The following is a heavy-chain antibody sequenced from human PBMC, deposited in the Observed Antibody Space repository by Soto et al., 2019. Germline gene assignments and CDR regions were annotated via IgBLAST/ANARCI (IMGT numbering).Heavy chain of an antibody. CDR2: INPGSGDT. Sequence: AEVKVSFKSTGYTFTNQDQNWVRQATGQGLEWMGWINPGSGDTGYAQKFQGRVTITRDISIATAYIELNSLTSEDTAIYYRARMAIFGSLNCFDPWGQGTLVPVSS. CDR3: ARMAIFGSLNCFDP. V-gene: IGHV1-8*02. D-gene: IGHD3-10*01. J-gene: IGHJ5*02. CDR1: GYTFTNQD.